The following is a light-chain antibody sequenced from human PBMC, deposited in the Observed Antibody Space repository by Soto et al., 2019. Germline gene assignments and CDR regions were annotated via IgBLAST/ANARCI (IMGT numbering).Light chain of an antibody. V-gene: IGKV3-15*01. J-gene: IGKJ5*01. CDR2: GAS. CDR1: QSVSSN. CDR3: QHYAAAPIT. Sequence: EIVMTQSPATLSVSPGERATLSCRASQSVSSNLAWYQQKPGQAPRLLIYGASTRATGIPARFSGSGSGTEFTLTISSLQSEDFAVYYCQHYAAAPITFGQGTRLDI.